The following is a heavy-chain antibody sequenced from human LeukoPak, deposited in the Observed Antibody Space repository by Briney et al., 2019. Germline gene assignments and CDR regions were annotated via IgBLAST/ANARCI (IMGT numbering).Heavy chain of an antibody. D-gene: IGHD6-19*01. CDR2: INPNSDGT. Sequence: ASVKVSCKASGYTFTGYYMHWVRQAPGQGLEWMGWINPNSDGTKYAQKFQGRVTMTRDTSISTAYMELSRLTSDDTAVYYCASGGERYSSGWYGDYWGQGTLVTVSS. V-gene: IGHV1-2*02. CDR1: GYTFTGYY. J-gene: IGHJ4*02. CDR3: ASGGERYSSGWYGDY.